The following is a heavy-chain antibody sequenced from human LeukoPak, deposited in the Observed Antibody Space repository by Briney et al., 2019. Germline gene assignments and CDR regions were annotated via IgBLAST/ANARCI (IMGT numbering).Heavy chain of an antibody. CDR2: ISVYNGNT. Sequence: ASVKVSCKASGYTFTSYGLNWVRQAPGQGLEWMGWISVYNGNTNYVQKLQGRVTMTTDTSTSTAYTELRSLRSDDTAVYYCARLYYYGMDAWGQGTTVTVSS. V-gene: IGHV1-18*01. J-gene: IGHJ6*02. CDR1: GYTFTSYG. CDR3: ARLYYYGMDA.